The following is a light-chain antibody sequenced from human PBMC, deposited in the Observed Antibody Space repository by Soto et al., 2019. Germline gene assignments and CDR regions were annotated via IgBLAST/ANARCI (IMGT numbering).Light chain of an antibody. J-gene: IGLJ2*01. CDR3: CSYAGIYGVV. V-gene: IGLV2-23*01. Sequence: QSALTQPASVSGSPGQSITISCTGTSSTVGGFNVVSWYQQHPGKAPKVIIYEGIKRPSGVSNRFSGSNSGSTASLTISGLQAEDEADYYCCSYAGIYGVVFGGGTKVTVL. CDR2: EGI. CDR1: SSTVGGFNV.